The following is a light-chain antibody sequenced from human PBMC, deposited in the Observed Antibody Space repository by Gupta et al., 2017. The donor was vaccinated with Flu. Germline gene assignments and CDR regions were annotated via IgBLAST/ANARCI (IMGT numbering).Light chain of an antibody. J-gene: IGKJ4*01. Sequence: EVVLTQSPATLSLSPGERATLSCRASQSVGNFLAWYQQKPGQAPTLLVYDVSNRGTGIQARFSGSGSGTDFIRTCSSVEPEDVEGDDCQFSSAFGGGTXVEIK. CDR1: QSVGNF. CDR3: QFSSA. CDR2: DVS. V-gene: IGKV3-11*01.